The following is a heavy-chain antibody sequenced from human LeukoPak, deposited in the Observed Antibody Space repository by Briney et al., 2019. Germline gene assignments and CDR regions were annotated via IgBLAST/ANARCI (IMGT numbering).Heavy chain of an antibody. CDR3: ARSLGYQLLPYYYYMDV. D-gene: IGHD2-2*01. CDR2: INPNSGGT. CDR1: GYTFTGYY. V-gene: IGHV1-2*02. J-gene: IGHJ6*03. Sequence: ASVKVSCKASGYTFTGYYMHWVRQAPGQGLEWMGWINPNSGGTNYAQKFQGRVTMTRDTSISTAYMELSRLRSDDTAVYYCARSLGYQLLPYYYYMDVWGKGTTVTVPS.